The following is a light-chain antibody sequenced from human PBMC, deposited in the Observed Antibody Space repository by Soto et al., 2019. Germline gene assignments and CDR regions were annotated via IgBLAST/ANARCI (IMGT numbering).Light chain of an antibody. CDR2: LGS. V-gene: IGKV2-28*01. Sequence: DIVMTQSPLSLPVTPGEPASISCMSSQSLLHSNGYNYLDWYLQKPGQSPQLLIYLGSNRASGVPDRFSGSGSGTDFTLKISRVEAEDVGVYYCMQPLQSWTFGQGTKVDNK. J-gene: IGKJ1*01. CDR1: QSLLHSNGYNY. CDR3: MQPLQSWT.